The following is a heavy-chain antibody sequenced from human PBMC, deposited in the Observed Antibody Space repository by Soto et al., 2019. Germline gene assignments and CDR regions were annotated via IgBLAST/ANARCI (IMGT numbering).Heavy chain of an antibody. D-gene: IGHD6-13*01. Sequence: QVQLVESGGGVVQPGRSLRLSCAASGFTFSSYAMHWVRQAPGKGLEWMAFISYDGSDKYYADSVQGRFTISRDNSKNALYLQMNSLRAEDTAVYYCARDRRQQRAIDLYYYYYGMGVWGQGTTVTVSS. J-gene: IGHJ6*02. CDR2: ISYDGSDK. CDR1: GFTFSSYA. V-gene: IGHV3-30-3*01. CDR3: ARDRRQQRAIDLYYYYYGMGV.